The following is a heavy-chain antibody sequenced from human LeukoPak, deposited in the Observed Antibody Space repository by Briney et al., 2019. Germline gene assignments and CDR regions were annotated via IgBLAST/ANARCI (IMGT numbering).Heavy chain of an antibody. CDR3: ARVHYTVRGVIRYYYVDV. CDR1: GYIFTDYY. J-gene: IGHJ6*03. Sequence: GASVKVSCKVSGYIFTDYYIHWVRQAPGQGLEWMGWINPNSGATNYAQKFQGRVTMTRDTSISTAYMELSRLRSDDTAVYYCARVHYTVRGVIRYYYVDVWGKGTTVTISS. CDR2: INPNSGAT. D-gene: IGHD3-10*01. V-gene: IGHV1-2*02.